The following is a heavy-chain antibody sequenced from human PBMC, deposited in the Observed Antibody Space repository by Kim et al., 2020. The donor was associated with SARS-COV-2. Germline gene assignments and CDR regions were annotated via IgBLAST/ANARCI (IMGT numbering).Heavy chain of an antibody. J-gene: IGHJ4*02. CDR2: TYYKSKWYN. CDR3: ARGTYNGYNFDY. CDR1: GDSVSSNRAA. V-gene: IGHV6-1*01. Sequence: SQTLSLTCAISGDSVSSNRAAWNWIRQSPSRGLEWLGRTYYKSKWYNDYAVSVKSRITINPDTSKNQFSLHLNSVTPEDTAVYYCARGTYNGYNFDYWGQGTLVTVSS. D-gene: IGHD5-12*01.